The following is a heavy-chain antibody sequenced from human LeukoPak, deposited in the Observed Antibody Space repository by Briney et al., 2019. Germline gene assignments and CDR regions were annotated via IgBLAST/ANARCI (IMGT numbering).Heavy chain of an antibody. CDR1: GGTFSNYA. CDR3: ARDQGDDY. D-gene: IGHD3-10*01. J-gene: IGHJ4*02. V-gene: IGHV1-69*06. Sequence: EASVKVSCKASGGTFSNYAINWVRQAPGQGLEWMGGVFPIFGTPNYAQKFQGRVTFTADKSTSTAYMELSSLTSEDTAVYYCARDQGDDYWGQGTLVTVSS. CDR2: VFPIFGTP.